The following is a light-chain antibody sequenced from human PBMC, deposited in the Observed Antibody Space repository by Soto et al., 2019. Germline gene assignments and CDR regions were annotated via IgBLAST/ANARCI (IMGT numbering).Light chain of an antibody. Sequence: QSVLTQPASVSGSPGQSITISCTGTSGDVGSFNLVSWYQQRPGKAPKLIIYEGSKRPSGVSNRFSGSKSGNTASLTISGLQAEDEADYYCCSYAGSNTFDVFGTGTKVTVL. CDR1: SGDVGSFNL. V-gene: IGLV2-23*03. CDR2: EGS. CDR3: CSYAGSNTFDV. J-gene: IGLJ1*01.